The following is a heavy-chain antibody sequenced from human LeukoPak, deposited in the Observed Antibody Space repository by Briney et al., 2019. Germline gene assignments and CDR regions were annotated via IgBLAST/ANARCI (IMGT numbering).Heavy chain of an antibody. D-gene: IGHD1-7*01. CDR2: IWYDGSNK. CDR3: ARWNSGVDY. J-gene: IGHJ4*02. V-gene: IGHV3-33*01. CDR1: GFTFSSYG. Sequence: GGSLRLSCSASGFTFSSYGMHWVCQAPGKGLEWVAVIWYDGSNKNYADSVKGRFTISRDNSKNTLSLQMNSLRAEDTAVYYCARWNSGVDYWGQGTLVTVSS.